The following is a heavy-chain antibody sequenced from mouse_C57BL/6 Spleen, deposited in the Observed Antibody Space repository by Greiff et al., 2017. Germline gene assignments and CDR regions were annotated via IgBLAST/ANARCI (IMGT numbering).Heavy chain of an antibody. Sequence: QVQLQQPGAELVKPGASVKLSCKASGYTFTSYWMHWVKQRPGQGLEWIGMIHPNSGSTNYNEKFKSKATLTVDKSSSTAYMQLSRLTSEDSEVYSCARLRGSSGYVLDYWGQGTTLTVSS. CDR1: GYTFTSYW. CDR2: IHPNSGST. D-gene: IGHD3-2*02. V-gene: IGHV1-64*01. J-gene: IGHJ2*01. CDR3: ARLRGSSGYVLDY.